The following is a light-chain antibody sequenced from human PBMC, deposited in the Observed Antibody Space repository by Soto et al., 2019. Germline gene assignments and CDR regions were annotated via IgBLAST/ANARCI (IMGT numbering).Light chain of an antibody. CDR2: KAS. V-gene: IGKV1-5*03. CDR3: QQYTIYSEA. CDR1: QTISSW. Sequence: DIQMTQSPSTLSGSVGDRVTITCRASQTISSWLACYQQKPGKAPKLLIYKASTLKSGVPSTFSGSGSGTEFTLTISRMQPDDFATYYCQQYTIYSEAFGKVTKVERK. J-gene: IGKJ1*01.